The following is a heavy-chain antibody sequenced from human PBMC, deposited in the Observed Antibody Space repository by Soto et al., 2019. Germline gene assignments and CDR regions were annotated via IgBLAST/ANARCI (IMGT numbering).Heavy chain of an antibody. CDR2: INHSGNT. Sequence: SETLSLTCAVYGGSFRAYYWSWIRQPPGKGLEWIGEINHSGNTNYIASLKSRVTISVDTSKNQFSLKLTSVTAADTAVYYCARVGGYGMDVWGQGTTVTVSS. CDR1: GGSFRAYY. V-gene: IGHV4-34*01. CDR3: ARVGGYGMDV. D-gene: IGHD3-10*01. J-gene: IGHJ6*02.